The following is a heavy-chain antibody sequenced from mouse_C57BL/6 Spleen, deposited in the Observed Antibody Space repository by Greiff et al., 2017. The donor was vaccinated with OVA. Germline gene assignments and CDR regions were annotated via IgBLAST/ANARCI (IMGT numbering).Heavy chain of an antibody. Sequence: QVQLQQPGAELVKPGASVKLSCKASGYTFTSYWMQWVKQRPGQGLEWIGEIDPSDSYTNYNQKFKGKATLTVDTSSSTACMQLSSLTSEDSAVYYCARHRYFDYWGQGTTLTVSS. CDR3: ARHRYFDY. CDR1: GYTFTSYW. CDR2: IDPSDSYT. V-gene: IGHV1-50*01. J-gene: IGHJ2*01.